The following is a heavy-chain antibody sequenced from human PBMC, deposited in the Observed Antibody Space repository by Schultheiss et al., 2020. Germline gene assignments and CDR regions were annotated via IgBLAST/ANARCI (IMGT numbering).Heavy chain of an antibody. CDR1: GFTFSSYA. D-gene: IGHD4-17*01. CDR2: ISYDGSNK. Sequence: GGSLRLSCAASGFTFSSYAMHWVRQAPGKGLEWVAVISYDGSNKYYADSVKGRFTISRDNAKNSLYLQMNSLRAEDTAVYYCARKNYGDYEVDWFDPWGQGTLVTVSS. CDR3: ARKNYGDYEVDWFDP. J-gene: IGHJ5*02. V-gene: IGHV3-30-3*01.